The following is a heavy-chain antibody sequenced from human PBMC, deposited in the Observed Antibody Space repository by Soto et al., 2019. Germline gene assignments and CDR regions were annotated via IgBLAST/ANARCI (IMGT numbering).Heavy chain of an antibody. Sequence: GASVKVSCKASGYSFTSYAMHWVRQAPGQRLEWMGWINPGNGKTKYSQKFQGRVTITRDTSASTAYMELNSLRSEDTAVYYCARNYYGSGSYYSEYYYYYMDVWGKGTTVTVSS. D-gene: IGHD3-10*01. V-gene: IGHV1-3*01. J-gene: IGHJ6*03. CDR1: GYSFTSYA. CDR3: ARNYYGSGSYYSEYYYYYMDV. CDR2: INPGNGKT.